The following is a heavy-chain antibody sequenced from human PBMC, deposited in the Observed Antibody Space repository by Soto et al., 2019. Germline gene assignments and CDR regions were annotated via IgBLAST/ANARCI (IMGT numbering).Heavy chain of an antibody. CDR1: GFTFSSYA. Sequence: EVQLLESGGGLVQPGGSLRLSCAASGFTFSSYAMSWVRQAPGKGLEWVSAISGSGGSTYYADSVKGRFTISRDNSKNTLYLQMNSLRAEDTAVYYCAKDSMTIFGVVIILYNYYMYVWGKGTTVTVSS. V-gene: IGHV3-23*01. J-gene: IGHJ6*03. CDR3: AKDSMTIFGVVIILYNYYMYV. D-gene: IGHD3-3*01. CDR2: ISGSGGST.